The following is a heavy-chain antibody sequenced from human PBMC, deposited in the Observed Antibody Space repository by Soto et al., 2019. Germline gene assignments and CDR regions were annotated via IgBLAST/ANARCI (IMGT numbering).Heavy chain of an antibody. D-gene: IGHD3-3*01. Sequence: ASVKVSCKASGYTFTGYYMHWVRQAPGQGLEWMGWINPNSGGTNYAQKFQGWDTMTRDTSISTAYMELSKLRSDDTAVYYCARGAPTIFGVVTLKSYFDYWGQGTLVTVSS. CDR2: INPNSGGT. CDR3: ARGAPTIFGVVTLKSYFDY. J-gene: IGHJ4*02. V-gene: IGHV1-2*04. CDR1: GYTFTGYY.